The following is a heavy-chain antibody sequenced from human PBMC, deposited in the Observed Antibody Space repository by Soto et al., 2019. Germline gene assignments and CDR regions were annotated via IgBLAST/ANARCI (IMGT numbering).Heavy chain of an antibody. V-gene: IGHV4-31*03. CDR2: IYYSGST. D-gene: IGHD6-13*01. CDR1: GGSISSGGYY. J-gene: IGHJ4*02. Sequence: QVQLQESGPGLVKPSQTLTLTCTVSGGSISSGGYYWSWIRQHPGKGLEWIGYIYYSGSTYYNPSLKSRVTISVDTSKNQFSLKLSSVTAADTAVYYCARDRAGALYFDYWGQGTLVTVSS. CDR3: ARDRAGALYFDY.